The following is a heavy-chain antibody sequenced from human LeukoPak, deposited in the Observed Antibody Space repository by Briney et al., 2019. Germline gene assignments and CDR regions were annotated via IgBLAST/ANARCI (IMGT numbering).Heavy chain of an antibody. J-gene: IGHJ4*02. CDR3: AWDVGTNGGSYYFDY. CDR2: IYSGGST. V-gene: IGHV3-66*01. Sequence: GGSLRLSCAASGFTVSSNYMSWVRQAPGKGLEWVSMIYSGGSTYYADSVKGRFTISRDNSKNALDLQMNSLRAEDTAVYYCAWDVGTNGGSYYFDYWGQGTLVTVSS. CDR1: GFTVSSNY. D-gene: IGHD2-8*01.